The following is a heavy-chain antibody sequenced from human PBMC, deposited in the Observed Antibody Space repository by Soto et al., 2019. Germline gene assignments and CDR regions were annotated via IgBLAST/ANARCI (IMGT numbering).Heavy chain of an antibody. D-gene: IGHD4-17*01. CDR1: RFPFSSSA. J-gene: IGHJ4*02. V-gene: IGHV1-69*13. Sequence: SVKVSCTASRFPFSSSAIRWWRKAPGQVLEWMGVLIPIFGKANYAQKFQGRVTITADESTTTAYMEMGSLRSEYTAVYYCAIDAIGSTVVDYWGQGTLVTVS. CDR3: AIDAIGSTVVDY. CDR2: LIPIFGKA.